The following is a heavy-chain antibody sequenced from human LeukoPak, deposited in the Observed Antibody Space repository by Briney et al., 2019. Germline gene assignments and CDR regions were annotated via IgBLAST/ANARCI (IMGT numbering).Heavy chain of an antibody. J-gene: IGHJ4*02. Sequence: SETLSLTCAVHGGSFSGYYWSWIRQPPGKGLEWIGEINHSGSTNYNPSLKSRVTISVDTSKNQFSLKLSSVTAADTAVYYCARRGDYYDSSGYYFGDYFDYWGQGTLVTVSS. CDR2: INHSGST. CDR3: ARRGDYYDSSGYYFGDYFDY. D-gene: IGHD3-22*01. V-gene: IGHV4-34*01. CDR1: GGSFSGYY.